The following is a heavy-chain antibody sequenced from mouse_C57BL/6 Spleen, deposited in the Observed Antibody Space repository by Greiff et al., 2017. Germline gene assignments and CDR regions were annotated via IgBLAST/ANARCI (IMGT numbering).Heavy chain of an antibody. Sequence: LQESGPELVKPGASVKISCKASGYSFTDYNMNWVKQSNGKSLEWIGVINPNYGTTSYNQKFKGKATLTVDQSSSTAYMQLNSLTSEDSAVYDCARGDYDGRAYAMDYWGQGTSVTVSS. J-gene: IGHJ4*01. CDR3: ARGDYDGRAYAMDY. V-gene: IGHV1-39*01. D-gene: IGHD2-4*01. CDR2: INPNYGTT. CDR1: GYSFTDYN.